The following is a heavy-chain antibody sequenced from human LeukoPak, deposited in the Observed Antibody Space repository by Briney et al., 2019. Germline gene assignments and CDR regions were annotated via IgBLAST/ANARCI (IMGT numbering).Heavy chain of an antibody. Sequence: PGRSLRLSCAASGFTFSSYGMHWVRQAPGKGLEWVSYISSSGSTIYYADSVKGRFTISRDNAKNSLYLQMNSLRAEDTAVYYCARDRPSDIVVVVAATDYGMDVWGQGTTVTVSS. J-gene: IGHJ6*02. V-gene: IGHV3-48*04. CDR2: ISSSGSTI. CDR1: GFTFSSYG. CDR3: ARDRPSDIVVVVAATDYGMDV. D-gene: IGHD2-15*01.